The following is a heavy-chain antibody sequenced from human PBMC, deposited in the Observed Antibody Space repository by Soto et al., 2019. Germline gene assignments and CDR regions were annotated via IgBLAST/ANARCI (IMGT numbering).Heavy chain of an antibody. Sequence: VGSLRLSCAAPGFTVSSNYMSWVRQAPGKGLEWVSVIYSGGSTYYADSVKGRFTISRDNSKNTLYLQMNSLRAEDTAVYYCAREISVRPYFDYWGQGTLVTVSS. CDR2: IYSGGST. CDR3: AREISVRPYFDY. CDR1: GFTVSSNY. D-gene: IGHD6-6*01. V-gene: IGHV3-53*01. J-gene: IGHJ4*02.